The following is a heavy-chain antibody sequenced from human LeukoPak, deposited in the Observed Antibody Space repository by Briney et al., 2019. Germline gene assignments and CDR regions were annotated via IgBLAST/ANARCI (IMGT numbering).Heavy chain of an antibody. CDR1: GFTFSSYA. CDR2: ISGSGGST. CDR3: AKDRGAVAGTRSGYFDY. V-gene: IGHV3-23*01. D-gene: IGHD6-19*01. J-gene: IGHJ4*02. Sequence: GGSLRLSCAASGFTFSSYAMSWVRQAPGKGLEWVSAISGSGGSTYYADSVKGRFTISRDNSKNTLYLQMNSLRAEDTAVYYCAKDRGAVAGTRSGYFDYWGQGTLVTVSS.